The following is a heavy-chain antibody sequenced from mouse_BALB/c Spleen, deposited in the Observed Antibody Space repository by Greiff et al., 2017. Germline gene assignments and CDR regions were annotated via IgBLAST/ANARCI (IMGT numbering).Heavy chain of an antibody. J-gene: IGHJ4*01. D-gene: IGHD1-1*01. CDR1: GYTFTSYW. CDR3: ARTTGGVYAMDY. CDR2: INPSTGYT. V-gene: IGHV1-7*01. Sequence: QVQLQQSGAELAKPGASVKMSCKASGYTFTSYWMHWVKQRPGQGLEWIGYINPSTGYTEYNQKFKDKATLTADKSSSTAYMQLSSLTSEDSAVYYCARTTGGVYAMDYWGQGTSVTVSS.